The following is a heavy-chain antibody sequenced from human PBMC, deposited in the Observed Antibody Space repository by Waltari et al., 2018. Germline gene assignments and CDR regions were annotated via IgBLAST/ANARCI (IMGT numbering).Heavy chain of an antibody. D-gene: IGHD6-6*01. CDR2: IRSKAYGGTT. Sequence: EVQLVESGGGLVQPGRSLRLSCTASGFTFGDYAMSWVRQAPGTGLEWVGFIRSKAYGGTTEYAASVKGRFTISRDDSKSIAYLQMNSPKTEDTAVYYCTRAKGSSSSVLYYYYYYMDVWGKGTTVTVSS. J-gene: IGHJ6*03. CDR3: TRAKGSSSSVLYYYYYYMDV. V-gene: IGHV3-49*04. CDR1: GFTFGDYA.